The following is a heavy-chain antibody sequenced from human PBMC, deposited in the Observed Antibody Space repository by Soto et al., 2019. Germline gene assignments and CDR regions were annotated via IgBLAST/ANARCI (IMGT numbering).Heavy chain of an antibody. D-gene: IGHD3-3*01. J-gene: IGHJ6*03. V-gene: IGHV1-8*01. CDR2: MNPNSGNT. CDR3: ARGLEGVAPIEAYYYYMDV. Sequence: QVQLVQSGAEVKKPGASVKVSCKASGYTFTSYDINWVRQATGQGLEWMGWMNPNSGNTGYAQKFQGRVTMTRNTSISTAYMELSSLRSEDTAVYYCARGLEGVAPIEAYYYYMDVWGKGTTVTVSS. CDR1: GYTFTSYD.